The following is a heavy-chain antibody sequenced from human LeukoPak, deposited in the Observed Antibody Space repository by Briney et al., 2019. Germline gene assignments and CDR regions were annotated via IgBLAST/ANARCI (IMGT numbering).Heavy chain of an antibody. CDR3: AREEVQLERTGLDY. J-gene: IGHJ4*02. V-gene: IGHV1-2*02. CDR1: GYTFTGYY. CDR2: INPNSGGT. D-gene: IGHD1-1*01. Sequence: ASVKVSCKASGYTFTGYYMHWVRQAPGQGLEWMGWINPNSGGTTYAQKFQGRVTMTRDTSISTAYMELSRLRSDDTAVYYCAREEVQLERTGLDYWGQGTLVTVSS.